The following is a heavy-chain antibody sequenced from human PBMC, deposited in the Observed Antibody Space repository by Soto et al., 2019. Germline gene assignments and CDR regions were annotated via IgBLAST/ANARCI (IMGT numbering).Heavy chain of an antibody. CDR2: IYYSGST. CDR1: GGSISSGGYY. CDR3: ARVTPLAAQGHDSSVECIDV. J-gene: IGHJ6*02. Sequence: SETLSLTCTVSGGSISSGGYYWSLIRQHPGKGLEWIGYIYYSGSTYYNPSLKSRVTISVDTSKNQFSLKLSSVTAADTAVYYCARVTPLAAQGHDSSVECIDVCGPGRTVTVSS. V-gene: IGHV4-31*03. D-gene: IGHD3-22*01.